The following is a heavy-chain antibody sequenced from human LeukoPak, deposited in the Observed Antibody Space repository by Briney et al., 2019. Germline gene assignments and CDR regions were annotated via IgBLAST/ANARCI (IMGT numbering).Heavy chain of an antibody. CDR3: ARQRGYCSGGSCYGMFDY. D-gene: IGHD2-15*01. CDR2: IYYSGSI. CDR1: GGSISSSNYY. Sequence: PSETLSLTCTVSGGSISSSNYYWGWNRQPPGKGLEWIGSIYYSGSIYYNPSLKSRVTISVDTSKNQFSLKLTSVTAADTAVYYCARQRGYCSGGSCYGMFDYWGQGTLVTVSS. J-gene: IGHJ4*02. V-gene: IGHV4-39*01.